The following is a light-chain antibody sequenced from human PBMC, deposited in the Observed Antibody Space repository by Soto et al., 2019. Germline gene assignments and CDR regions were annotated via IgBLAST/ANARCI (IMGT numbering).Light chain of an antibody. J-gene: IGKJ5*01. V-gene: IGKV1-39*01. CDR2: AAS. CDR3: QQSYSTPIT. Sequence: DIQMTQSPSSLSASVGDRVTITCRASQSISSYLNWYQQKPGKAPKLLIYAASSLQSGVPSRFSGSGAGTDCTLTISSLQPEDFATDYCQQSYSTPITFGQGTRLEIK. CDR1: QSISSY.